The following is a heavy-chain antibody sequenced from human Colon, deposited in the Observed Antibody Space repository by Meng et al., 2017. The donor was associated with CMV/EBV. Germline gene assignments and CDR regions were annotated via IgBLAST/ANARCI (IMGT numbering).Heavy chain of an antibody. CDR1: GFTFDDYA. CDR3: AKDISPVGGTTGYHGMDV. J-gene: IGHJ6*02. V-gene: IGHV3-9*01. D-gene: IGHD1-7*01. CDR2: ITWNSGRT. Sequence: SLKISCAASGFTFDDYAMHWVRQAPGKGLEWVSSITWNSGRTGYVDSVEGRFTISGDNAKNSLYLQMNGLRAEDTALYYCAKDISPVGGTTGYHGMDVWGQGTTVTVSS.